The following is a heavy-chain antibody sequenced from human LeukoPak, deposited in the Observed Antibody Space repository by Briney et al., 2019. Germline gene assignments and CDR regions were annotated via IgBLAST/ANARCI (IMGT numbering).Heavy chain of an antibody. Sequence: PGGSLRLSCAASGFTFSSYAMSWVRQAPGKGLEWVSGISGSGGSTYYADSVKGRFTISRDNSKNTLYLQMNSLRAEDTAVYYCAKPFSSSWYYFDYWGQGTLVTVSS. J-gene: IGHJ4*02. CDR2: ISGSGGST. V-gene: IGHV3-23*01. CDR3: AKPFSSSWYYFDY. CDR1: GFTFSSYA. D-gene: IGHD6-13*01.